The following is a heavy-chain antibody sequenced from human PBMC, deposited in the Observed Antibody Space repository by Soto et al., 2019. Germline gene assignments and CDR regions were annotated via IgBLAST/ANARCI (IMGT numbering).Heavy chain of an antibody. CDR3: TQTTVVTPEAWFDP. CDR1: GFTFSGSA. V-gene: IGHV3-73*01. CDR2: IRSKANSYAT. J-gene: IGHJ5*02. D-gene: IGHD4-17*01. Sequence: GGSLRLSCGASGFTFSGSAMHWVRQASGKGLEWVGRIRSKANSYATAYAASVKGRFTISRDDSKNTAYLQMNSLKTEDTAVYYCTQTTVVTPEAWFDPWGQRTLVTVSS.